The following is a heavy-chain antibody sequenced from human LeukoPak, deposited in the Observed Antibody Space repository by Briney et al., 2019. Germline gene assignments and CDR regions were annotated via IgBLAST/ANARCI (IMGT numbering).Heavy chain of an antibody. V-gene: IGHV3-21*01. Sequence: GGSLRLSCAASGFTFRDYTMNWVGQAPGKGREWVSAISKSGTYIKYADSVKGGFTVSRDNAKNSLFLQMNSLRVEDTAVYYCAREVVIVVEPAANTIDCGGQGTRVTVSS. CDR2: ISKSGTYI. CDR3: AREVVIVVEPAANTIDC. CDR1: GFTFRDYT. D-gene: IGHD2-2*01. J-gene: IGHJ4*02.